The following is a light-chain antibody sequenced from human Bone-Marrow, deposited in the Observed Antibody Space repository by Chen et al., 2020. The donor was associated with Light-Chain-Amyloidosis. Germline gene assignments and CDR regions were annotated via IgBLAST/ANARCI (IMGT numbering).Light chain of an antibody. CDR1: QSVKNPY. V-gene: IGKV3-20*01. J-gene: IGKJ4*01. CDR3: QQFGSSPLT. CDR2: GTS. Sequence: EIVLTQSPDTLALSPGERATLSCRASQSVKNPYLAWYQQKPGQAPRLLISGTSSRATGIPDRFSCSGSGTDFTLTISSLEPEDCAVYFCQQFGSSPLTVGGGTKVEI.